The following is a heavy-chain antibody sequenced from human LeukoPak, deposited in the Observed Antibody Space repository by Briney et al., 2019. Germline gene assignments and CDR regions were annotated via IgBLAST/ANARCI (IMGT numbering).Heavy chain of an antibody. D-gene: IGHD4-23*01. V-gene: IGHV3-7*01. CDR2: IKQDGSGK. Sequence: GGSLRLSCAASGFTFSSYWMSWVRQAPGKGLEWVANIKQDGSGKYYVDSVKGRFTISRDNAKNSLYLQMNSLRAEDTAVYYCASEGYGGNSDAFDSWGQGTMVTVSS. CDR3: ASEGYGGNSDAFDS. CDR1: GFTFSSYW. J-gene: IGHJ3*02.